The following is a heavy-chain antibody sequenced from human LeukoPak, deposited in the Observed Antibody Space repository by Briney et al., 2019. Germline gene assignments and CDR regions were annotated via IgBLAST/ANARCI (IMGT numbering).Heavy chain of an antibody. CDR2: IYYSGNT. CDR1: GGSISSYY. D-gene: IGHD6-25*01. V-gene: IGHV4-59*01. CDR3: ARGFPAASMDV. J-gene: IGHJ6*03. Sequence: PSETLSLTCTVSGGSISSYYWSWTRQPPGKGQEWIGDIYYSGNTNYNPSLKSRVTISVHTSKTQFSLKLSSVTAADTAVYYCARGFPAASMDVWGKGTTVTVSS.